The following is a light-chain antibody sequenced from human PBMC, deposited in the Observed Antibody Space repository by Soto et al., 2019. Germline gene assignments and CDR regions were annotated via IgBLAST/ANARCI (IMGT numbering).Light chain of an antibody. Sequence: DIQMTQSRSTLSASVGDRVTITCRASQSISSWLAWYQQKPGKAPKLLIYKASSLESGVPSRFSGSGSGTELTLTISSLQPDDFATYYCQQYNSYSYTFGQGTKVDIK. V-gene: IGKV1-5*03. CDR1: QSISSW. CDR2: KAS. J-gene: IGKJ2*01. CDR3: QQYNSYSYT.